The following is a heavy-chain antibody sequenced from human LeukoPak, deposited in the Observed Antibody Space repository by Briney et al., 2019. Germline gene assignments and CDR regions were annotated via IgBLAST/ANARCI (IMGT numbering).Heavy chain of an antibody. CDR1: GFLVSSNY. D-gene: IGHD3-10*01. Sequence: GGSLRLSCAASGFLVSSNYMGWVRQAPGKGLDWVSLIYINGSTYYADSVKGRFTISRDNSKNTLYLQMNGLRADDTAVYYCARGLGFGDYGMDVWGKGTTVTVSS. J-gene: IGHJ6*04. V-gene: IGHV3-53*01. CDR3: ARGLGFGDYGMDV. CDR2: IYINGST.